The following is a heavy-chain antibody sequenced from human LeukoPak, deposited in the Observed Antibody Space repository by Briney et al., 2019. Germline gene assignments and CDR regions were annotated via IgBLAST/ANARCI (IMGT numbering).Heavy chain of an antibody. V-gene: IGHV3-66*01. J-gene: IGHJ4*02. CDR1: GFTVSSTY. D-gene: IGHD1-1*01. CDR3: ARGAVGRGSNC. CDR2: IQSGGNT. Sequence: SGGSLRLSCAASGFTVSSTYMSWVRQAPGKGLEWVSVIQSGGNTYYTDSMEGRFTISRDNSKNTLYLQMDSLRAEDTAVYFCARGAVGRGSNCWGQGTQVTVSS.